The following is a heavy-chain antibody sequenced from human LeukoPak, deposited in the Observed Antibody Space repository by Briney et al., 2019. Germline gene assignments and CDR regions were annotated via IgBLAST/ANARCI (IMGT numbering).Heavy chain of an antibody. CDR1: GGSISSYY. J-gene: IGHJ4*02. D-gene: IGHD3-22*01. Sequence: PSETLSLTYTVSGGSISSYYWSWIRQPPGKGLEWIGYIYYSGSTNYNPSLKSRVTISVDTSKNQFSLKLSSVTAAGTAVYYCAMTRYDSSGYRFAYWGQGTLVTVSS. CDR3: AMTRYDSSGYRFAY. V-gene: IGHV4-59*08. CDR2: IYYSGST.